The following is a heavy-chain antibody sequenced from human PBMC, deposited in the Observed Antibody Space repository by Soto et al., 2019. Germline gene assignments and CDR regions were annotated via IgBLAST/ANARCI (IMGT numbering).Heavy chain of an antibody. CDR1: GFTFSSYG. V-gene: IGHV3-33*01. CDR3: ARSYYDSSGYYLGSDAFDI. CDR2: IWYDGSNK. J-gene: IGHJ3*02. D-gene: IGHD3-22*01. Sequence: QVQLVESGGGVVKPGRSLRLSCAASGFTFSSYGMHWVRQAPGKGLEWVAVIWYDGSNKYYADSVKGRFTISRDNSKNTLYLQMNSLRAEDTAVYYCARSYYDSSGYYLGSDAFDIWGQGTMVTVSS.